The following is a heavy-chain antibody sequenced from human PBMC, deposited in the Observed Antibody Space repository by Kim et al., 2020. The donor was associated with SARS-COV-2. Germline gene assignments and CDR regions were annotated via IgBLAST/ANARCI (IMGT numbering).Heavy chain of an antibody. CDR1: GGSISSSSYY. CDR2: IYYSGST. D-gene: IGHD2-15*01. V-gene: IGHV4-39*01. CDR3: ATTTEDNYYYYYYMDV. J-gene: IGHJ6*03. Sequence: SETLSLTCTVSGGSISSSSYYWGWIRQPPGKGLEWIGSIYYSGSTYYNPSLKSRVTISVDTSKNQFSLKLSSVTAADTAVYYCATTTEDNYYYYYYMDVWGKGTTVTVSS.